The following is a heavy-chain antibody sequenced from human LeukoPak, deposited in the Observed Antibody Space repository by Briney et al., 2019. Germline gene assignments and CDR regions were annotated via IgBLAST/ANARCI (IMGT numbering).Heavy chain of an antibody. V-gene: IGHV5-51*01. D-gene: IGHD7-27*01. CDR3: ARLLANGEGSVDY. CDR2: IYPGDSDT. J-gene: IGHJ4*02. Sequence: GESLKISCEGSGYRFTNYWIGWVRQMPGKGLEWMGIIYPGDSDTRYSPSFQGHVTISADKSINTAYLQWSSLKASDTAMYYCARLLANGEGSVDYWGQGTLVTVPS. CDR1: GYRFTNYW.